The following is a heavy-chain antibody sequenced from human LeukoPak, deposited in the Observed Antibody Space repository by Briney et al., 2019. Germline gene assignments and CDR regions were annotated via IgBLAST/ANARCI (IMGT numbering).Heavy chain of an antibody. D-gene: IGHD4-17*01. J-gene: IGHJ6*04. Sequence: ASVKVSCKASGGTFSSYAISWVRQAPGQGLEWMGGIIPIFGTANYAQKFQGRVTITEDESTSTAYMELSSLRSEDTAVYYCARGTTVTSRDYYGMDVWGKGTTVTVSS. CDR2: IIPIFGTA. CDR1: GGTFSSYA. CDR3: ARGTTVTSRDYYGMDV. V-gene: IGHV1-69*13.